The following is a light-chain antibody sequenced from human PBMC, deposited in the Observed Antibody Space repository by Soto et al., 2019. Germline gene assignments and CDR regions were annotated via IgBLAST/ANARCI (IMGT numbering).Light chain of an antibody. CDR2: GAS. V-gene: IGKV3-20*01. CDR3: QQYGRSLWT. Sequence: ELVLTQSPGTLSLSPGESATLSCRASQSVSNNYFAWYQQKPGQAPRLLIYGASSRATDIPDRFSGSGSGTDFTLTISRLEPEDFAVYYCQQYGRSLWTFGQGTKVDIK. J-gene: IGKJ1*01. CDR1: QSVSNNY.